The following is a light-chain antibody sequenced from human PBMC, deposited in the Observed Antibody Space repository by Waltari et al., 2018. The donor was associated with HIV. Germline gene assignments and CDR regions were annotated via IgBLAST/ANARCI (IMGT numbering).Light chain of an antibody. J-gene: IGLJ2*01. Sequence: QSVLTQPPSVSGAPGQRVTISCPGGSSNIGAGYDVHWYQRLPGTAPKLLIFATINRPSGVPDRFSGSSSGTSASLAITGLQAEDEADYYCQSYDSSLTMVFGGGTKVTVL. CDR1: SSNIGAGYD. CDR2: ATI. V-gene: IGLV1-40*01. CDR3: QSYDSSLTMV.